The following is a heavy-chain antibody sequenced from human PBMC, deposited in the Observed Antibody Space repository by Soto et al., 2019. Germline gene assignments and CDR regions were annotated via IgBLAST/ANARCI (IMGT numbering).Heavy chain of an antibody. Sequence: EVQLVESGGGLVQPGGSLRLSCAASGFTFSSYSMNWVRQTPGKGLEWVSYITSSSSTIYYADSVEGPFTISRDNAKNSLYQQINSLRADDTGVYYCARPLCSGSNCYSGSDFDYWGQGILVTVSS. D-gene: IGHD2-15*01. CDR1: GFTFSSYS. J-gene: IGHJ4*02. V-gene: IGHV3-48*01. CDR3: ARPLCSGSNCYSGSDFDY. CDR2: ITSSSSTI.